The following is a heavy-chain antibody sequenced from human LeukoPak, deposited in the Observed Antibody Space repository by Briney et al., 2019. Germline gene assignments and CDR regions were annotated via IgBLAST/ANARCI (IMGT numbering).Heavy chain of an antibody. CDR2: LDYSGST. V-gene: IGHV4-38-2*02. CDR1: GYSIRSGYY. D-gene: IGHD3-9*01. Sequence: PSETLSLTCTVSGYSIRSGYYWGWIRQPPGKGLEWIGSLDYSGSTYHNPSLKSRVTLSVDTSKNQFSLSLSSVTAADTAVYYCARDILRTYDILTGYYLHNWFDPWGQGTLVTVSS. J-gene: IGHJ5*02. CDR3: ARDILRTYDILTGYYLHNWFDP.